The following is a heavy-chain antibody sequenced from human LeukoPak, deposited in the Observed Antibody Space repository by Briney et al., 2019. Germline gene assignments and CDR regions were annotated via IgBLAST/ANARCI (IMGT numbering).Heavy chain of an antibody. D-gene: IGHD3-3*01. J-gene: IGHJ4*02. CDR2: ISGSGGST. Sequence: GGSLRLSCAASGFTFSSYAMSWVRQAPGKGLEWVSAISGSGGSTYYADSVKGRFTISRDNSKNTLYLQMNSLRAEDTAVYYCAKDGAYYDFWSGYYWDSPTTFDYWGQGTLVTVSS. CDR1: GFTFSSYA. CDR3: AKDGAYYDFWSGYYWDSPTTFDY. V-gene: IGHV3-23*01.